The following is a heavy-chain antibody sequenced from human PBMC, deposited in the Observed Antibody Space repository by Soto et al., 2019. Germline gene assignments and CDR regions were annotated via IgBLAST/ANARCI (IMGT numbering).Heavy chain of an antibody. V-gene: IGHV3-30*18. D-gene: IGHD3-16*01. Sequence: LRLSCAASGFTFSSYGMHWVRQAPGKGLEWVAVISYDGSNKYYADSVKGRFTISRDNSKNTLYLQMNSLRAEDTAVYYCAKDGGYYYGMDVWGQGTTVTVS. J-gene: IGHJ6*02. CDR2: ISYDGSNK. CDR1: GFTFSSYG. CDR3: AKDGGYYYGMDV.